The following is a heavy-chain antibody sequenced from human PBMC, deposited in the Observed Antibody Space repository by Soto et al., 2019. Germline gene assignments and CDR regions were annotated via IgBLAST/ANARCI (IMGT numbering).Heavy chain of an antibody. CDR1: GGSLSIGCYY. CDR3: ASSSLYGVDV. J-gene: IGHJ6*01. V-gene: IGHV4-30-4*01. CDR2: IYYSGNT. Sequence: SEALRVACSLSGGSLSIGCYYWRGIRQPPGKGLEWIGNIYYSGNTYYNPSLESRLIISIDTSKPQFSLKVGSVTAAHTPVYYCASSSLYGVDVWGQGTTVTVSP.